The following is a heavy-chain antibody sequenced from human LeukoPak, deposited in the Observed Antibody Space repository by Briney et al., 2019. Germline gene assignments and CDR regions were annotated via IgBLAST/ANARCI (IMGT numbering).Heavy chain of an antibody. CDR3: ARAGIAVAGRVDY. V-gene: IGHV4-34*01. CDR1: GGSFSGYY. Sequence: PSETLSLTCAVYGGSFSGYYWSWIRQPPGKGLEWIGEINHSGSTNYNPSLKSRVTISVDTSKNQFSLKLSSVTAADTAVYYCARAGIAVAGRVDYWGQGTLVTVPS. D-gene: IGHD6-19*01. J-gene: IGHJ4*02. CDR2: INHSGST.